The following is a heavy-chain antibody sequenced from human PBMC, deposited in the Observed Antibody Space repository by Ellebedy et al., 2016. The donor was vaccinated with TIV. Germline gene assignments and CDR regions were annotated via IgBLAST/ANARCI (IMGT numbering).Heavy chain of an antibody. J-gene: IGHJ4*02. CDR3: AKEKSRGSGSLDY. CDR1: GFTFDDYT. Sequence: GGSLRLSXAASGFTFDDYTMDWVRQAPGKGLEWVSLITWDGNSTSYADSVRGRFTISRDNTKKSLYLQMNILTAEDTALYYCAKEKSRGSGSLDYWGRGILVTVSS. CDR2: ITWDGNST. V-gene: IGHV3-43*01. D-gene: IGHD3-10*01.